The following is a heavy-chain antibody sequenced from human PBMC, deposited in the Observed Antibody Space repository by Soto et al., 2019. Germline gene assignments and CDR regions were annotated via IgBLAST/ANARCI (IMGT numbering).Heavy chain of an antibody. CDR1: GYTFTSYA. CDR3: ARVPGNDSSGWYFDY. CDR2: INAGNGNT. J-gene: IGHJ4*02. V-gene: IGHV1-3*01. Sequence: GASVKVSCKASGYTFTSYAMHWVRQAPGQRLEWMGWINAGNGNTKYSQKFQGRVTITRDTSASTAYMELSSLRSEDTAVYYCARVPGNDSSGWYFDYWGQGTLVTVSS. D-gene: IGHD3-22*01.